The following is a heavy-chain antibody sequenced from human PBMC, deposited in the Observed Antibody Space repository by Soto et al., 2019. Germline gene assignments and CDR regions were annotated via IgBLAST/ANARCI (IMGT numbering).Heavy chain of an antibody. Sequence: SETLSLTCTVSGGSISSGGYYWSWIRQHPGKGLEWIGYIYYSGSTYYNPSLKSRVTISVDTSKNQFSLKLSSVTAADTAVYYCARAPMTTTNWFDPWGQGTLVTVSS. CDR2: IYYSGST. V-gene: IGHV4-31*03. D-gene: IGHD4-17*01. CDR3: ARAPMTTTNWFDP. CDR1: GGSISSGGYY. J-gene: IGHJ5*02.